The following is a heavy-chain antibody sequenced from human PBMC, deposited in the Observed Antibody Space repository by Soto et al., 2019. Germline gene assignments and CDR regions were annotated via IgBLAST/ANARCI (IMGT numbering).Heavy chain of an antibody. D-gene: IGHD5-18*01. Sequence: GASVKVSCKASGFTFTSSAMQWVRQARGQRLEWIGWIVVGSGNTNYAQKFQERVTITRDMSTSTAYMELSSLRSEDTAVYYCAAAGYSYGENEASDAFDIWGQGTMVTVS. CDR2: IVVGSGNT. CDR3: AAAGYSYGENEASDAFDI. J-gene: IGHJ3*02. CDR1: GFTFTSSA. V-gene: IGHV1-58*02.